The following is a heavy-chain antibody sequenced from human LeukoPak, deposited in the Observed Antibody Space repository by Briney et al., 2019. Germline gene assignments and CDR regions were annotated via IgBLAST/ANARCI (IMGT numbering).Heavy chain of an antibody. CDR1: GYTFTSYG. CDR2: ISAYNGNT. D-gene: IGHD2-21*02. CDR3: ATIVVVTAYDAFDI. V-gene: IGHV1-18*01. J-gene: IGHJ3*02. Sequence: ASVKVSCKASGYTFTSYGISWVRQAPGQGLEWMGWISAYNGNTNYAQKLQGRVTMTTDTSTSTAYMELRSLRSDDTAVYYCATIVVVTAYDAFDIWGQGTMVTVSS.